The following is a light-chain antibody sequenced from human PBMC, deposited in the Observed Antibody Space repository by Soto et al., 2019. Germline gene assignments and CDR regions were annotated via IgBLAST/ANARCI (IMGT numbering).Light chain of an antibody. J-gene: IGKJ1*01. Sequence: DIQMTQSPSTLSASVGDRVTITCRASQSISSWLAWYQQEPGKAPKLLIYKASSLESGVPSRFSGSGSGTEFTLTISSLQPDDLATYYCQQYNSYSRTVGQVIKVDTK. CDR1: QSISSW. CDR3: QQYNSYSRT. V-gene: IGKV1-5*03. CDR2: KAS.